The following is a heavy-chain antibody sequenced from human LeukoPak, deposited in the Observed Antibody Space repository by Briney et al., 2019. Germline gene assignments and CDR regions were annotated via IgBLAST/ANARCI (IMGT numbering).Heavy chain of an antibody. CDR2: VYPDDSDT. J-gene: IGHJ5*01. CDR3: ARPSGTYFPFDS. V-gene: IGHV5-51*01. Sequence: GESLKISCKTSGYSFTRYWIAWVRQTPGKGLEWMGIVYPDDSDTRYSPAFQGQVTISADKSITTAYLHLSSLKASDTAVYYCARPSGTYFPFDSWGQGTPVTVSS. CDR1: GYSFTRYW. D-gene: IGHD1-26*01.